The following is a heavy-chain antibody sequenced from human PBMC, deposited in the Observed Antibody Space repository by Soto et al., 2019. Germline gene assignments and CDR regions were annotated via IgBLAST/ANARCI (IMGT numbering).Heavy chain of an antibody. CDR3: AKDRDTSGWYAFDY. Sequence: GGSLRLSWVVSGLIFSNYAMIWVRQATGKGLEWVSAISGSGGSTYYTDSVKGRFTISRDNSKSTLYLQMNSLRAEDTAVYYCAKDRDTSGWYAFDYWGQGALVTVSS. J-gene: IGHJ4*02. CDR1: GLIFSNYA. CDR2: ISGSGGST. V-gene: IGHV3-23*01. D-gene: IGHD6-19*01.